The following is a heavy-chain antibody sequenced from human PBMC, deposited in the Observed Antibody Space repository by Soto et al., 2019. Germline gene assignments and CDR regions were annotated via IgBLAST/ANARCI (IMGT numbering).Heavy chain of an antibody. CDR2: TRNKANRYTT. CDR3: TGGAGGRQKSGGYYYALDV. D-gene: IGHD3-16*01. J-gene: IGHJ6*02. Sequence: EVQLVESGGGLVQPGGSLRLSCAASGFSLSDHYMDWVRQTPGKGLEWVGRTRNKANRYTTEYAAYVKGRFTVSRDDSENLMYRQMNSLRTEDTAVYYGTGGAGGRQKSGGYYYALDVWGLGTTVTVSS. V-gene: IGHV3-72*01. CDR1: GFSLSDHY.